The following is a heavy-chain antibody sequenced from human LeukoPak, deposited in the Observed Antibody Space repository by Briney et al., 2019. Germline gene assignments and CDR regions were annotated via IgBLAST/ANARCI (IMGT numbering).Heavy chain of an antibody. D-gene: IGHD1-1*01. Sequence: SETLSLTSAVYGGSFSGYYWSWIRQPPGKGLEWIGEINHSGSTNYNPSLKSRVTISVDTSKNQFSLKLSSVTAADTAVYYCARLYWRYMDVWGKGTTVTVSS. V-gene: IGHV4-34*01. J-gene: IGHJ6*03. CDR1: GGSFSGYY. CDR2: INHSGST. CDR3: ARLYWRYMDV.